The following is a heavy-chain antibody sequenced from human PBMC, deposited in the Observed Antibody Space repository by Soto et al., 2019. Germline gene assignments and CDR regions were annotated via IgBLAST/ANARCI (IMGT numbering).Heavy chain of an antibody. CDR3: ARNPVLRYFDWSLDY. V-gene: IGHV1-3*01. CDR2: INAYNGNT. CDR1: GYTFTSYA. J-gene: IGHJ4*02. Sequence: ASVKVSCKASGYTFTSYAMHWVRQAPGQRLEWMGWINAYNGNTKYSQKLQGRVTITTDTSTSTAYMELRSLRSDDTAVYYCARNPVLRYFDWSLDYWGQGTLVTAPQ. D-gene: IGHD3-9*01.